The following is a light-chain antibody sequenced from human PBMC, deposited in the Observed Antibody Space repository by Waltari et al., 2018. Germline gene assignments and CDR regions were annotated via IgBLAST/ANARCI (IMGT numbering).Light chain of an antibody. CDR3: QQYYSTPPET. Sequence: DIQITQSPPSVSASVGHRVTITCRASQGISNSLAWYQEKPGKPPKLLLYDASKLESGVPSRFSGSGSGKDYTLTISSLQPEDFATYYCQQYYSTPPETFGQGTKVEIK. V-gene: IGKV1-NL1*01. J-gene: IGKJ1*01. CDR1: QGISNS. CDR2: DAS.